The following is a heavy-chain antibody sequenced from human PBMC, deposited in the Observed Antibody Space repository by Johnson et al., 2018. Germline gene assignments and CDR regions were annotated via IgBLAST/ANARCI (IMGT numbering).Heavy chain of an antibody. CDR1: GFTFSSYA. Sequence: QVQLVQSGGGVVQPGRSLRLSCAASGFTFSSYAMHWVRQAPGKGLEWVAVISYDGSNKYYADSVKGRFTISRDNSKNTLYLQMNSLRAEDAAVYYCARDTELDYYDSSGYYVGYFQHWGQGTLVTVSS. V-gene: IGHV3-30-3*01. CDR2: ISYDGSNK. CDR3: ARDTELDYYDSSGYYVGYFQH. D-gene: IGHD3-22*01. J-gene: IGHJ1*01.